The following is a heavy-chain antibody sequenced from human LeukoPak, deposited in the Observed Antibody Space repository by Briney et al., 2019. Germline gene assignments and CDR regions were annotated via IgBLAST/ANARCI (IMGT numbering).Heavy chain of an antibody. D-gene: IGHD5-24*01. Sequence: GGSLRLSCAASGFTFSSYELIWVRQAPGRGLEWVSYINPSGARIYYADSVKGRFTISRDNAKNSLYLQMNSLRAEDTGVYSCSREGSDGYNFDYWGQGTLVTVSS. CDR1: GFTFSSYE. V-gene: IGHV3-48*03. J-gene: IGHJ4*02. CDR2: INPSGARI. CDR3: SREGSDGYNFDY.